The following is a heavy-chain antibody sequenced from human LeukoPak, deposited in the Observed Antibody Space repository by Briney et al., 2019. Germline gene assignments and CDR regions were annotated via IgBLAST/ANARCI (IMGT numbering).Heavy chain of an antibody. CDR2: ISDSGRNT. Sequence: PGGSLRLTCAASGFTFRNYGMIWVRQAPGKGLEWVSSISDSGRNTYYAGSVKGRFTISRDNSENTLFLQMNTLRAEDTAIYYCARAGGHGAYDDFYYGMDVWGQGTTVTVSS. CDR1: GFTFRNYG. D-gene: IGHD3-3*01. V-gene: IGHV3-23*01. J-gene: IGHJ6*02. CDR3: ARAGGHGAYDDFYYGMDV.